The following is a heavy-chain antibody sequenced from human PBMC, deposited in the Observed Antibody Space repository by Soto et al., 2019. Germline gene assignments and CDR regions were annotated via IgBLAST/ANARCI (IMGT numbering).Heavy chain of an antibody. D-gene: IGHD3-3*01. J-gene: IGHJ5*02. CDR1: GDSISSTSHY. CDR2: LYDSGTT. V-gene: IGHV4-61*01. CDR3: ARTRRCGVGAWYDP. Sequence: QVQLQESGPGLVKPSETLSLICTVSGDSISSTSHYWSLIRQPPGKGLEWIGYLYDSGTTNYNLSLKSRVTISVDPSKSQAALKLRSVTAADTAVYYCARTRRCGVGAWYDPWGQGTLVTVSS.